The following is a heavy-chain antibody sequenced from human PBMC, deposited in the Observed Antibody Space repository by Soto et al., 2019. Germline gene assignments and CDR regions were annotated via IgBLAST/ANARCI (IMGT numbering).Heavy chain of an antibody. V-gene: IGHV1-3*04. D-gene: IGHD2-21*01. J-gene: IGHJ6*02. CDR1: GYNFTMYA. CDR3: ARGERLYYAYYGMDV. CDR2: INTGNGNT. Sequence: ASVKVSCKASGYNFTMYAMIWVRQAPGQRPEWMGWINTGNGNTKYSPKLQGRVTITRDTSASTAYMELSSLKSEDTAVYYCARGERLYYAYYGMDVWGQGSTVTV.